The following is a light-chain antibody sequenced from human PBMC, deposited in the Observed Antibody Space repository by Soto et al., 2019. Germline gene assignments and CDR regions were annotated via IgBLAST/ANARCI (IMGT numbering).Light chain of an antibody. Sequence: DIQMTQSPSTLSGSVGDRVTITCRASQTISSWLAWYQQKPGKAPKLLIYKASTLKSGVPSRFSGSGSGTEFTLTISSLQPDYFATYYCQHYNSYSAALGHGTKVELK. CDR2: KAS. CDR1: QTISSW. J-gene: IGKJ1*01. V-gene: IGKV1-5*03. CDR3: QHYNSYSAA.